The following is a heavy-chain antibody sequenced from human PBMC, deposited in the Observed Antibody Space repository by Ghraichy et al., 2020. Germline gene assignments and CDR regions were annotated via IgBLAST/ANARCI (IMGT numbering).Heavy chain of an antibody. V-gene: IGHV3-74*01. CDR3: CGSYGGGGVDY. J-gene: IGHJ4*02. Sequence: GESLNISCAASGLTFNTHWMHWVRQVPGKGLVWVARINRDGTRTNYAASVRGRFTISRDNAKNTLYLQMDSLRVEDTAVFYCCGSYGGGGVDYWGQGTLVTVCS. CDR2: INRDGTRT. CDR1: GLTFNTHW. D-gene: IGHD1-26*01.